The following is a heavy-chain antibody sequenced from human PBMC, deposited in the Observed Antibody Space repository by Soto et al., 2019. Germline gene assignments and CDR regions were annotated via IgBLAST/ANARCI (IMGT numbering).Heavy chain of an antibody. CDR2: IWYDGSNK. V-gene: IGHV3-33*06. Sequence: GGSLRLSCAASGFTFSSYGMHWVRQAPGKGLEWVAVIWYDGSNKYYADSVKGRFTISRDNSKNTLYLQMNSLRAEDTAVYYCAKDAGDIVVVIAIGYYFDYWGQGTLVTVSS. J-gene: IGHJ4*02. CDR1: GFTFSSYG. D-gene: IGHD2-21*01. CDR3: AKDAGDIVVVIAIGYYFDY.